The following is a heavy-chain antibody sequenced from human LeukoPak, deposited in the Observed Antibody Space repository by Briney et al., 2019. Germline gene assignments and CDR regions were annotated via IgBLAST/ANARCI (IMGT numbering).Heavy chain of an antibody. V-gene: IGHV4-59*01. Sequence: SETLSLTCTVSGGSISSYYWSWIRQPPGKGLEWIGYIYYSGSANYNPSLKSRVTISVDTSKNQFSLKLSSVTAADTAVYYCARVGDGYNYYFDYWGQGTLVTVSS. CDR2: IYYSGSA. D-gene: IGHD5-24*01. J-gene: IGHJ4*02. CDR1: GGSISSYY. CDR3: ARVGDGYNYYFDY.